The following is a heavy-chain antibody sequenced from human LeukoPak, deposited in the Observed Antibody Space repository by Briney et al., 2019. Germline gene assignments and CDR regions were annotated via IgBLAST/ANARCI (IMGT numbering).Heavy chain of an antibody. J-gene: IGHJ4*02. D-gene: IGHD6-19*01. CDR1: GFTFSSYW. CDR3: ARDGPTGRAVAGPPSGREYFDF. CDR2: INQDGSEK. Sequence: PGGSLRLSCAASGFTFSSYWMNWVRQAPGKGLEWVANINQDGSEKYYVDSVRGRFTISRDNAKNSLYLQMNSLTAEDTAVYYCARDGPTGRAVAGPPSGREYFDFWGQGTLVTVSS. V-gene: IGHV3-7*01.